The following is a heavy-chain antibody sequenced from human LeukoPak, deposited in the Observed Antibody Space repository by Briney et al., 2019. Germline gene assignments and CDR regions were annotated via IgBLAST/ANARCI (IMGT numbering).Heavy chain of an antibody. J-gene: IGHJ4*02. CDR2: IYYSGST. D-gene: IGHD6-13*01. Sequence: SETLSLTCTVSGGSISSSSYYWGWIRPPPGKGLEWIGSIYYSGSTYYNPSLKSRVTISADTSKNQFSLKLSSVTAADTAVYFCARDLGIATAGVGYWGQGTLVTVSS. CDR3: ARDLGIATAGVGY. V-gene: IGHV4-39*07. CDR1: GGSISSSSYY.